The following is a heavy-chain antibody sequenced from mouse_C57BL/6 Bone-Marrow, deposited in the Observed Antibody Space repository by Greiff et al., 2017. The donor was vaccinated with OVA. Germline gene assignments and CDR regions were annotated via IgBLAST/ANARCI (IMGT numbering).Heavy chain of an antibody. V-gene: IGHV3-6*01. J-gene: IGHJ1*03. D-gene: IGHD1-1*01. Sequence: EVQVVESGPGLVKPSQSLSLTCSVTGYSITSGYYWNWIRQFPGNKLEWMGYISYDGSNNYNPSLKNRISITRDTSKNQFFLKLNSVTTEDTATYYCARDYGSSPYWYFDVWGTGTTVTVSS. CDR2: ISYDGSN. CDR3: ARDYGSSPYWYFDV. CDR1: GYSITSGYY.